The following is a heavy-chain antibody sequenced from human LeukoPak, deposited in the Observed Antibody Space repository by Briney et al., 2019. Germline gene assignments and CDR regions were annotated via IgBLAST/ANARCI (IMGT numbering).Heavy chain of an antibody. CDR2: THYRSRWYN. D-gene: IGHD3/OR15-3a*01. J-gene: IGHJ4*02. V-gene: IGHV6-1*01. CDR3: ARDVDFGFDS. Sequence: SQTLSLTCAISGDSVSSNSAAWNWVRQSPSRGLEWLGRTHYRSRWYNDYAVFVKSRISINPDTSKNQFSLQLNSVTPEDTAVYYCARDVDFGFDSWGQGTLVTVSS. CDR1: GDSVSSNSAA.